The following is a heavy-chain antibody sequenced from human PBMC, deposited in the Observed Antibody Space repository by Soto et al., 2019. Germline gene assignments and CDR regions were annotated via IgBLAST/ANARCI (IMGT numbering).Heavy chain of an antibody. Sequence: GESLTISCQVSGKDFGVYWIAWVRPTPGRGLEWVGFIYPGDSETRYSPSFEGHVTISADRSSKTAYLQWRGLKASDTATYYCARHRRAIVATTDPLDIWGQGTKVTVAS. CDR1: GKDFGVYW. CDR3: ARHRRAIVATTDPLDI. J-gene: IGHJ3*02. D-gene: IGHD1-26*01. V-gene: IGHV5-51*01. CDR2: IYPGDSET.